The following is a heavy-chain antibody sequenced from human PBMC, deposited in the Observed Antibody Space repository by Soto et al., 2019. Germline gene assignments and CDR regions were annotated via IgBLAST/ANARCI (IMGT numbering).Heavy chain of an antibody. CDR3: ARGRRNWFDP. Sequence: SETLSLTCTVSGDSITYYYWSWIRQSPGKGLEWIGYIYYSGSASYNPSLKSRVTISVDTSKNQFSLKMTSVTTADTAVYYCARGRRNWFDPWGQGTLVT. CDR1: GDSITYYY. J-gene: IGHJ5*02. CDR2: IYYSGSA. V-gene: IGHV4-59*01.